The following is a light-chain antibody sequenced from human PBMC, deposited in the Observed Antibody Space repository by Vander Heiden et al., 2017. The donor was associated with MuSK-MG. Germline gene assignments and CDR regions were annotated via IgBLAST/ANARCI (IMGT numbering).Light chain of an antibody. CDR2: GNS. V-gene: IGLV1-40*01. J-gene: IGLJ1*01. CDR1: SSNIGAGYD. Sequence: QSVLTQPPSVSGAPGQRVIISCTGSSSNIGAGYDVHWYHQVPGTAPKLLIYGNSNRPSGVPDRFSGSKSVTSASLAITGLQAEEEADYYCQSYDSSLSGYVFGPGTKVTVL. CDR3: QSYDSSLSGYV.